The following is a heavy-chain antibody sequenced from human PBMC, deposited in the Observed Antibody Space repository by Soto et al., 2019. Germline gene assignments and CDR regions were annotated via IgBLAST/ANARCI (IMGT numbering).Heavy chain of an antibody. D-gene: IGHD2-15*01. CDR2: ISYDGNTK. J-gene: IGHJ5*01. V-gene: IGHV3-30-3*01. Sequence: GGSLRLSCAASGFTFTNYAMHWVRQGPGKGLEWVAVISYDGNTKFYTDSLKGRFSISRDNSKNTLYLKINSLRAEDTAFYYCAKDPRYCSGGTCFPEGEHWLDSWGQGTLVTVSS. CDR3: AKDPRYCSGGTCFPEGEHWLDS. CDR1: GFTFTNYA.